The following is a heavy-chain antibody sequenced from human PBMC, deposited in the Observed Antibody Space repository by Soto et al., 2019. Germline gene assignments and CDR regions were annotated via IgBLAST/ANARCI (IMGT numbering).Heavy chain of an antibody. J-gene: IGHJ4*02. CDR2: ISYSGNT. V-gene: IGHV4-31*03. D-gene: IGHD6-13*01. CDR3: ARHLGRSWYYFDY. CDR1: GDSITGGGYF. Sequence: SETLSLTCTVSGDSITGGGYFWSWIRQQPGKGLEWIGYISYSGNTYYNPSLRSRVVISVDTSKNQFSLKLSSVTAADTAVFYCARHLGRSWYYFDYWGEGTLVTVSS.